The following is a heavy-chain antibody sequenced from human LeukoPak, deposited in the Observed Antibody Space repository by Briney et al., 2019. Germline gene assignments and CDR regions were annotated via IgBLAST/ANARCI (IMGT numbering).Heavy chain of an antibody. V-gene: IGHV1-18*01. D-gene: IGHD3-3*01. CDR3: ARDLDAAGFDP. CDR2: ISAYNGNT. CDR1: GFTFTSYG. Sequence: PGGSLRLSCAASGFTFTSYGTSWVRQAPGQGLEWMGWISAYNGNTNYAQKLQGRVTMTTDTSTSTAYMELRSLRSDDTAVYYCARDLDAAGFDPWGQGTLVTVSS. J-gene: IGHJ5*02.